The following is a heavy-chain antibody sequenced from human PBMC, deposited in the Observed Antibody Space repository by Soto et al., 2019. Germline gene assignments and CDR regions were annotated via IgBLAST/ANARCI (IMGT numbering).Heavy chain of an antibody. Sequence: PGGSLRLSCAASGFTFSSYSMNWVRQAPGKGLEWVSYISSSSTIYYADSVKGRFTISRDNAKNSLYLQMNSLRDEDTAAYYCAGGDYYDSSGYYPRYYFDYWGQGTLVTVSS. J-gene: IGHJ4*02. V-gene: IGHV3-48*02. CDR3: AGGDYYDSSGYYPRYYFDY. D-gene: IGHD3-22*01. CDR2: ISSSSTI. CDR1: GFTFSSYS.